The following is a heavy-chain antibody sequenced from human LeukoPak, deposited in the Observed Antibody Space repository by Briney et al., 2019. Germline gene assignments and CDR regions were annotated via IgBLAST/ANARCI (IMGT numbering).Heavy chain of an antibody. J-gene: IGHJ6*02. CDR3: ARLGSAARNYYYGMDV. D-gene: IGHD2-2*01. V-gene: IGHV5-51*01. CDR2: IYPGDSDT. Sequence: PGESLKISCKGSGYSFTSYWIGWVRQMPGKGLEWMGIIYPGDSDTRCSPSFQGQVTISADKSISTAYLQWSSLKASDTAMYYCARLGSAARNYYYGMDVWGQGTTVTVSS. CDR1: GYSFTSYW.